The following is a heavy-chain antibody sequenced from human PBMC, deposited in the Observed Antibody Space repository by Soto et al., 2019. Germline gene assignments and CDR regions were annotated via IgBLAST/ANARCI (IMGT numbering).Heavy chain of an antibody. D-gene: IGHD2-2*01. Sequence: GGSLRLSCAASGFTFSSYGMHWVRQAPGKGLEWVAVISYDGINKYYADSVKGRFTISRDNSKNTLYLQMNSLRAEDTAVYYCAKDSLSCSSTSCYGGYYYYYYMDVWGKGTTVTVSS. CDR1: GFTFSSYG. CDR3: AKDSLSCSSTSCYGGYYYYYYMDV. J-gene: IGHJ6*03. V-gene: IGHV3-30*18. CDR2: ISYDGINK.